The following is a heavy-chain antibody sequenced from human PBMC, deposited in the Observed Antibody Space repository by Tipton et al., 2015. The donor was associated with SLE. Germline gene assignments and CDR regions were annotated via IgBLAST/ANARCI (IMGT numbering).Heavy chain of an antibody. Sequence: TLSLTCAVSGYSISKDYYWGWIRQSPGKGLEWIGIIYHSGSTYYNPSLNSRVTISLDTSRTQFSLKLSSVTAADTAVYYCARDGRGYCDNSGCSEYHWFDPWGQGTLVTVSS. V-gene: IGHV4-38-2*02. D-gene: IGHD2-15*01. CDR2: IYHSGST. CDR3: ARDGRGYCDNSGCSEYHWFDP. CDR1: GYSISKDYY. J-gene: IGHJ5*02.